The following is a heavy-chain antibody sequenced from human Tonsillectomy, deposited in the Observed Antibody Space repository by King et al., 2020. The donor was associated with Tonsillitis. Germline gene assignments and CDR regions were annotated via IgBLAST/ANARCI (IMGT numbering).Heavy chain of an antibody. CDR2: ISYDGSNK. CDR1: GFTFSSYA. Sequence: VQLVESGGGVVQPGRSLRLSCAASGFTFSSYAMHWVRQAPGKGLEWVAVISYDGSNKYYADSVKGRFTISRDNSKNTLYLQMNSLRAEDTAVYYCATEAYSKIHYGMDVWGQGTTVTVSS. D-gene: IGHD4-11*01. J-gene: IGHJ6*02. V-gene: IGHV3-30-3*01. CDR3: ATEAYSKIHYGMDV.